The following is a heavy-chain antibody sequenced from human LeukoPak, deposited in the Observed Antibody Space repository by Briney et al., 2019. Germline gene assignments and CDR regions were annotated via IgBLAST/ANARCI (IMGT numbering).Heavy chain of an antibody. Sequence: GRSLRLSCAASGFTFSSYSMNWVRQAPGKGLEWVANIKQDGSEKYYVDSVKGRFTISRDNAKNSLYLQMNSLRAEDTAVYYCARDASIAVAGDYWGQGTLVTVSS. V-gene: IGHV3-7*01. CDR2: IKQDGSEK. J-gene: IGHJ4*02. CDR3: ARDASIAVAGDY. D-gene: IGHD6-19*01. CDR1: GFTFSSYS.